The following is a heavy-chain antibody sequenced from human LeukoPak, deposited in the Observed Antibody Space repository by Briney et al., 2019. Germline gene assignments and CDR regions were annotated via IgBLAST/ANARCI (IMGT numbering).Heavy chain of an antibody. CDR3: AREKVIAAAGTAPIDY. J-gene: IGHJ4*02. Sequence: SETLSLTCTVSGVSISSSNSYWSWIRQPAGKGLEWIGRIYTSGSTNYNPSLKSRVTISVDTSKNQFSLKLSSVTAADTAVYYCAREKVIAAAGTAPIDYWGQGTLVTVSS. D-gene: IGHD6-13*01. CDR1: GVSISSSNSY. V-gene: IGHV4-61*02. CDR2: IYTSGST.